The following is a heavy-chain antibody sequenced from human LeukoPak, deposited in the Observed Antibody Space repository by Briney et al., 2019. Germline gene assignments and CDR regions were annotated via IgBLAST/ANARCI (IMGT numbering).Heavy chain of an antibody. V-gene: IGHV3-53*01. CDR2: IYSGGFT. CDR1: GFTVSTNY. Sequence: GGSLRLSCAASGFTVSTNYMSWVRQAPGKGLEWVSVIYSGGFTYYADSVKGGFTISRDNSKDTLYLQMKSLRAEDTAVYYCAKTGEPAPGDYWGQGTLVTVSS. J-gene: IGHJ4*02. CDR3: AKTGEPAPGDY. D-gene: IGHD1-1*01.